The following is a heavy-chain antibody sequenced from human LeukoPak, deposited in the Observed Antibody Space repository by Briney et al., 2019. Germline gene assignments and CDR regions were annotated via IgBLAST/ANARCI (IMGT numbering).Heavy chain of an antibody. CDR2: ISYDGSNK. J-gene: IGHJ4*02. CDR3: AKDRYSSGWYSDFDY. V-gene: IGHV3-30*18. Sequence: PGGSLRLSCAASGFTFSSYGMHWVRQAPGKGLEWVAVISYDGSNKYYADSVKGRFTISRDNSKNTLYLQMNSLRAEDTAVYYCAKDRYSSGWYSDFDYWGQGTLATVSS. D-gene: IGHD6-19*01. CDR1: GFTFSSYG.